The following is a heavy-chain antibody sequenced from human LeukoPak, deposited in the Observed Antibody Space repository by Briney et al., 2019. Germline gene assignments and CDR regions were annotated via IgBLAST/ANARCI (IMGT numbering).Heavy chain of an antibody. D-gene: IGHD6-13*01. V-gene: IGHV3-30*02. CDR2: IRYDGSNK. Sequence: GGSLRLSCAASGFTFSSYGMHWVRQAPGKGLEWVAFIRYDGSNKYYADSVKGRFTISRDNSKNTLYLQMNSLRAEDTAVYYCANTGYSSSWSFDYRGQGTLVTVSS. J-gene: IGHJ4*02. CDR1: GFTFSSYG. CDR3: ANTGYSSSWSFDY.